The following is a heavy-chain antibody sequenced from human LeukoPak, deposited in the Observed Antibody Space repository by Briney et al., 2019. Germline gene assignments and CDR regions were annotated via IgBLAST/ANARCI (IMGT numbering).Heavy chain of an antibody. V-gene: IGHV1-2*02. CDR3: ARDDCSGGSCSDDY. J-gene: IGHJ4*02. Sequence: ASVKVSCKASGYTFTGYYMHWVRQAPGQGLEWMGWINPNSGGTNYAQKFQGRVTMTGDTSISTAYMELSRLRSDDTAVYYCARDDCSGGSCSDDYWGQGTLVTVSS. CDR2: INPNSGGT. D-gene: IGHD2-15*01. CDR1: GYTFTGYY.